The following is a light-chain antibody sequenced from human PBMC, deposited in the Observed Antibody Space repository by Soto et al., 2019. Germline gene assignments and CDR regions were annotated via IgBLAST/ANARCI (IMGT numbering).Light chain of an antibody. Sequence: EIVMNQSPLSLPVTPGEPASISCRSSQSLLHSNGYNYLDWYLQKPGQSPQRLSYLGSNRASAVPDRFSGTGSGAALPLKISRVEAGDAGVHYRMQPPQSPLTFGGWTTVELK. CDR2: LGS. CDR3: MQPPQSPLT. CDR1: QSLLHSNGYNY. J-gene: IGKJ4*01. V-gene: IGKV2-28*01.